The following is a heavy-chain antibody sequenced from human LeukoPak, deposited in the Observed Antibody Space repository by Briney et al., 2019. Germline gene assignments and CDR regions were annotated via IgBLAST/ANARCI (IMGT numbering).Heavy chain of an antibody. Sequence: GGSLRLSCAASGFTFSSYAMSWVRQAPGKGLEWVSAISGSGGSTYYADSVKGRFTISRDNSKNTLYLQMNSLRAEDTAVYYCVKASGWYPTSYFDYWGQGTLVTVSS. V-gene: IGHV3-23*01. CDR3: VKASGWYPTSYFDY. D-gene: IGHD6-19*01. CDR2: ISGSGGST. J-gene: IGHJ4*02. CDR1: GFTFSSYA.